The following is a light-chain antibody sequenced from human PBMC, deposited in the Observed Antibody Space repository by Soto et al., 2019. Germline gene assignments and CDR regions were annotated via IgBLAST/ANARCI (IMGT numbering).Light chain of an antibody. Sequence: ENVLTQSPGTLSLSPGERVTLSCRASQSVASSYLAWYQQKPDQAPRLLIYSASSRATGIPDRFSGSGSGTDFTLTISRLEPEDFAVYYYQQYGSSPWTFGQGTKVEIK. CDR2: SAS. CDR1: QSVASSY. J-gene: IGKJ1*01. V-gene: IGKV3-20*01. CDR3: QQYGSSPWT.